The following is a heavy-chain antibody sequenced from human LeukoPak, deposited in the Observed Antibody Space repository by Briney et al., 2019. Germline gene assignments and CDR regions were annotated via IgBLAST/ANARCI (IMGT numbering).Heavy chain of an antibody. CDR2: INPNSGGT. J-gene: IGHJ6*03. CDR1: GYTFTGYY. CDR3: ARDGGFYYGSGSLREYYYYYMDV. V-gene: IGHV1-2*02. Sequence: GASVKVSCKASGYTFTGYYMHWVRQAPGQGLEWMGWINPNSGGTNYAQKFQGRVTMTRDTSISTAYMELSRLRSDDTAVYYCARDGGFYYGSGSLREYYYYYMDVWGKGTTVTISS. D-gene: IGHD3-10*01.